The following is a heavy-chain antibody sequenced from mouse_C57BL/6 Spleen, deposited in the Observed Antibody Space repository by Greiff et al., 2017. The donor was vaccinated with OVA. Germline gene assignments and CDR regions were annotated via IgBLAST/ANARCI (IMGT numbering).Heavy chain of an antibody. Sequence: VQLQQPGAELVMPGASVKLSCKASGYTFTSYWMHWVKQRPGQGLEWIGEIDPSDSYTNYNQKFKGKSTLTVDKSSSTAYMQLSSLTSEDSAVYYCARGSGRGAMDYWGQGTSVTVSS. CDR1: GYTFTSYW. CDR2: IDPSDSYT. D-gene: IGHD3-2*02. J-gene: IGHJ4*01. V-gene: IGHV1-69*01. CDR3: ARGSGRGAMDY.